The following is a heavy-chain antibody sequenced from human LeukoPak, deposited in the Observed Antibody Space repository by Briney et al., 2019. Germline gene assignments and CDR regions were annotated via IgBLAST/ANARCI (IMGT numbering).Heavy chain of an antibody. V-gene: IGHV3-48*03. CDR1: GFTFSSYE. CDR3: SRAANFWSGYFDY. D-gene: IGHD3-3*01. Sequence: GGSLRLSCAASGFTFSSYEMNWVRQAPGKGLEWVSYISSSGSTIYYADSVKGRFTVSRDDAKNTLYLQMNSLRAEDTAVYYCSRAANFWSGYFDYWGQGALVTVSP. CDR2: ISSSGSTI. J-gene: IGHJ4*02.